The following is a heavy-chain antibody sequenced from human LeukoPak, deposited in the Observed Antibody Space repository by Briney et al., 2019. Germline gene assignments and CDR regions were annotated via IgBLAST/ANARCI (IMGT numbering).Heavy chain of an antibody. J-gene: IGHJ3*02. D-gene: IGHD2-2*01. V-gene: IGHV4-59*08. Sequence: PSETLSLTCTVSGGSINRHYWSWIRQTPGKGLEWIGYISYRGSTNYNPSLKSRVTISVDTSNNQFSLRLSSGTAADTAVYYCATNAGPAALDAIDIWGQGTIVTVSS. CDR1: GGSINRHY. CDR3: ATNAGPAALDAIDI. CDR2: ISYRGST.